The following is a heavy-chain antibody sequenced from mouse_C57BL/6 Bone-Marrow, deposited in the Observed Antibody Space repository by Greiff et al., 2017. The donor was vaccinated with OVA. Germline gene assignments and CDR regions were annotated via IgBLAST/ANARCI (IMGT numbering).Heavy chain of an antibody. CDR1: GFTFSSYG. Sequence: EVKLVESGGDLVKPGGSLKLSCAASGFTFSSYGMSWVRQTPDKRLEWVATISSGGSYTYYPDSVKGRFTISRDNAKNTLYRQMSSLKSEDTAMYYLARHRYSNYGFAYWGQGTLVTVSA. CDR2: ISSGGSYT. J-gene: IGHJ3*01. D-gene: IGHD2-5*01. CDR3: ARHRYSNYGFAY. V-gene: IGHV5-6*01.